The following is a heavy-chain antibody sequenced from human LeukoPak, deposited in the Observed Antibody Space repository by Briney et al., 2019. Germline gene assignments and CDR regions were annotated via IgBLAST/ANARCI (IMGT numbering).Heavy chain of an antibody. J-gene: IGHJ4*02. CDR1: GYTFTDYY. Sequence: ASVRVSCKASGYTFTDYYIHWVRQAPGQGLEWMGWLNPNTDVTDYAQNFQGRVTMTSDTSITTAFMELSTMTSDDTAIYYCARGRIVAAGTSDLSGHWGQGTLVTVSS. V-gene: IGHV1-2*02. CDR3: ARGRIVAAGTSDLSGH. CDR2: LNPNTDVT. D-gene: IGHD6-13*01.